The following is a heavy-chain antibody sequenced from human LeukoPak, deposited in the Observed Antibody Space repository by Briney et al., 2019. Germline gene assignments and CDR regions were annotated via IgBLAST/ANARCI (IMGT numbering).Heavy chain of an antibody. CDR3: ASHSPREAEYFQH. V-gene: IGHV1-18*01. Sequence: ASVKVSCKASGYTFTSYGISWVRQAPGQGLEWMGWISAYSGNTNYAQKPQGRVTMTTDTSTSTAYMELRSLRSDDTAVYYCASHSPREAEYFQHWGQGTLVTVSS. J-gene: IGHJ1*01. D-gene: IGHD1-26*01. CDR1: GYTFTSYG. CDR2: ISAYSGNT.